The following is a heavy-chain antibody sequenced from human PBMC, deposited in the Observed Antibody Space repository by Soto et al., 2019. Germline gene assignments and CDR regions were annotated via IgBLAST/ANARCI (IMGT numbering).Heavy chain of an antibody. J-gene: IGHJ5*02. CDR2: ISAYNGNT. D-gene: IGHD3-3*01. CDR1: GYTFTSYG. Sequence: GASVKVSCKASGYTFTSYGISWVRQAPGQGLEWMGWISAYNGNTNYAQKLQGRVTMTTDTSTSTAYMELRSLRSDDTAVYYCARTFEPDYDFWSGHNNWFDPWGQGTLVTVSS. V-gene: IGHV1-18*01. CDR3: ARTFEPDYDFWSGHNNWFDP.